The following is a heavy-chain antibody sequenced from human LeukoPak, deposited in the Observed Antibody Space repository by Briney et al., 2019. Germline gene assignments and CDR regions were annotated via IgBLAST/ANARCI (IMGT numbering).Heavy chain of an antibody. D-gene: IGHD6-19*01. CDR3: ATTAHPLSSGWYLGLFDY. CDR2: LSYVGSNI. Sequence: GGSLGLSCEPSGFTSSSFAMNWVRQLPARGREWVEVLSYVGSNIYYADSVKGRFTISRDNSKNTLYPQMNSLRAEDTAVYYCATTAHPLSSGWYLGLFDYWGQGTLVTVSS. J-gene: IGHJ4*02. CDR1: GFTSSSFA. V-gene: IGHV3-30*04.